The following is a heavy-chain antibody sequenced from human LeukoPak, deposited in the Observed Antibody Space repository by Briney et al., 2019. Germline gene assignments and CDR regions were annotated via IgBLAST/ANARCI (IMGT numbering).Heavy chain of an antibody. CDR3: ASLYYDSSGLDAFDI. D-gene: IGHD3-22*01. CDR1: GYTFTGYY. J-gene: IGHJ3*02. V-gene: IGHV1-2*02. Sequence: GASVKVSCKASGYTFTGYYMHWVRQAPGQGLEWMGWINPNSGGTNYAQKFQGRVTMTRDTSISTAYMELSRLRSDDTAVYYCASLYYDSSGLDAFDIWGQGTMVTVSS. CDR2: INPNSGGT.